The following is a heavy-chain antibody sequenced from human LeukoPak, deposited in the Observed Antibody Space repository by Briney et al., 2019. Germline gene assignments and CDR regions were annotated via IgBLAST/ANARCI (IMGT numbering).Heavy chain of an antibody. J-gene: IGHJ4*02. CDR2: IYYNGRT. D-gene: IGHD1-26*01. V-gene: IGHV4-39*07. CDR3: ARIEYSGPLDY. CDR1: GGSISSYY. Sequence: SETLSLTCTVSGGSISSYYWGWIRQPPGKGLECLGSIYYNGRTCYNPSLKSRVTISVDTSKNQFSLKLSSVTAADTAVFYCARIEYSGPLDYWGQGTLVTVSS.